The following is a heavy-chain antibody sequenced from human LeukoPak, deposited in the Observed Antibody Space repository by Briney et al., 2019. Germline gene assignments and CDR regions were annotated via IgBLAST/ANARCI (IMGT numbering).Heavy chain of an antibody. CDR2: ISGYNGRT. D-gene: IGHD3-10*01. CDR3: ARDIGVSQFDY. Sequence: PGESLKISCKGSGYSFTSYWIGWVRQAPGQGLEWLGWISGYNGRTDYSQKLQGRVTMTTDTSTSTAYMELRSLTSDDTAMYYCARDIGVSQFDYWGQGTLVTVSS. CDR1: GYSFTSYW. J-gene: IGHJ4*02. V-gene: IGHV1-18*04.